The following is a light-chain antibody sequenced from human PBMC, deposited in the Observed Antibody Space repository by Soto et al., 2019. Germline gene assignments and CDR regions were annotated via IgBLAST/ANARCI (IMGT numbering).Light chain of an antibody. CDR3: SSYTSSSPCV. CDR1: SSDVGSYNL. V-gene: IGLV2-14*02. J-gene: IGLJ1*01. CDR2: EGS. Sequence: QSALTQPASVSGSPGQSITISCTGTSSDVGSYNLVSWYQQHPGKAPKLMIYEGSKRPSGVSNRFSASKSGSTASLTISGLQAEDEADYYCSSYTSSSPCVFGTGTKLTVL.